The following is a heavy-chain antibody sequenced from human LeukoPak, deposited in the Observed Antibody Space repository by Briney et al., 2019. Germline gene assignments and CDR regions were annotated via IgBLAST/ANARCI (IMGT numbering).Heavy chain of an antibody. D-gene: IGHD6-13*01. J-gene: IGHJ5*02. CDR3: ARDPHAAAVDWFDP. CDR1: GGSISSYY. V-gene: IGHV4-59*12. CDR2: IYYSGST. Sequence: SSETLSLTCTVSGGSISSYYWSWIRQPPGKGLEWIGYIYYSGSTNYNPSLKSRVTISVDTSRNQFSLKLSSVTAADTAVYYCARDPHAAAVDWFDPWGQGTLVTVSS.